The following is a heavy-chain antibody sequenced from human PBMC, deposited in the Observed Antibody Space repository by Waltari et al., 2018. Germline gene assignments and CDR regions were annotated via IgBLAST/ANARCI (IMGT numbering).Heavy chain of an antibody. Sequence: QVQLVQSGAEVKKPGSSVKVSCKASGGTFSSYAISWVRQAPGQGLEWMGVIIPILGIANYAQTFQGRVTMTADESTSTAYMGLSSLRSEDTAVYYCARVGLVGSSSSGWFDPWGQGTLVTVSS. D-gene: IGHD6-6*01. CDR1: GGTFSSYA. CDR2: IIPILGIA. V-gene: IGHV1-69*04. J-gene: IGHJ5*02. CDR3: ARVGLVGSSSSGWFDP.